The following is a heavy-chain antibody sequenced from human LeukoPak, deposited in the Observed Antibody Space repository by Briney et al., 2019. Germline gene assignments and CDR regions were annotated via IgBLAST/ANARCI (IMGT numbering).Heavy chain of an antibody. CDR1: GFTFSGYY. CDR2: ISSSSSTI. Sequence: KSGGSLRLSCAASGFTFSGYYMSWIRQAPGKGLEWVSYISSSSSTIYYADSVKGRFTISRDNAKNSLYLQMNSLRAEDTAVYYCARDLSGVTGYTYGRGINYWGQGTLVTVSS. D-gene: IGHD5-18*01. V-gene: IGHV3-11*04. CDR3: ARDLSGVTGYTYGRGINY. J-gene: IGHJ4*02.